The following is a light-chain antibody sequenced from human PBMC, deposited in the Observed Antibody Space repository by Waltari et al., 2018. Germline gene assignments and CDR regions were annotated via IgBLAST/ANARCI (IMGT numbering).Light chain of an antibody. CDR3: QQSYSTPGT. J-gene: IGKJ1*01. CDR2: AAS. CDR1: QNISSY. Sequence: DIQMTQSPSSLSASVGDRVTITCRASQNISSYLNWYQQKPGKAPKLLIYAASSLQSGVPSRFSGSGSGTDFTLTISSLQPEDFATYYCQQSYSTPGTFGQGTKGEIK. V-gene: IGKV1-39*01.